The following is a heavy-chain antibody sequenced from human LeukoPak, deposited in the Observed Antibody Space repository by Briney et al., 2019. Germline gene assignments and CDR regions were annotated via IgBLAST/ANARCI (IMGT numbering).Heavy chain of an antibody. CDR2: ISGSGGST. CDR3: ARDLYTYGYYLDY. CDR1: GFTFSSYG. V-gene: IGHV3-23*01. J-gene: IGHJ4*02. D-gene: IGHD5-18*01. Sequence: GGSLRLSCAASGFTFSSYGMSWVRQAPGKGLEWVSAISGSGGSTYYADSVKGRFTISRDNSRNTLYLQMNSLRAEDTAVYYCARDLYTYGYYLDYWGQGTLVTVSS.